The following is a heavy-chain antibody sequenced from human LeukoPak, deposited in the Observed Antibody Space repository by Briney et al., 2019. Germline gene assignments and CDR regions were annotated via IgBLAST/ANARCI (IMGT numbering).Heavy chain of an antibody. CDR2: ISAYNGNT. CDR1: GYTFTSYG. V-gene: IGHV1-18*01. CDR3: ARDSERMDIVATVLDY. Sequence: ASVKVSCKASGYTFTSYGISWVRQAPGQGLEWMGWISAYNGNTNYAQKLQGRVTMTTDTSTSTAYMELRSLRSDDTAVYYCARDSERMDIVATVLDYWGQGTLVTVSS. J-gene: IGHJ4*02. D-gene: IGHD5-12*01.